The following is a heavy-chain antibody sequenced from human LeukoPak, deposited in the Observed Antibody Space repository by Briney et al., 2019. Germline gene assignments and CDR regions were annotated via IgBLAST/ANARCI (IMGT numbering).Heavy chain of an antibody. CDR3: ARSPTGSGWYYFDY. D-gene: IGHD6-19*01. V-gene: IGHV3-48*04. CDR2: ISDSGRTI. J-gene: IGHJ4*02. Sequence: GRSLRLSCAASGFTFNSYSMNWVRQAPGKGLAWISYISDSGRTIYYADSVKGRFTISRDNAKNSLYLQMNSLRAEDTAVYYCARSPTGSGWYYFDYWGQGTLVTVSS. CDR1: GFTFNSYS.